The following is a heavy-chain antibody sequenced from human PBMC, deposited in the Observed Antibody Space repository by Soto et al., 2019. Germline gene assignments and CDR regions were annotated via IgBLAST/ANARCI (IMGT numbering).Heavy chain of an antibody. Sequence: ASETLSLTCTVSGGSISSYYWSWIRQPPGKGLEWIGYIYYSGSTNYNPSLKSRVTISVDTSKNQFSLKLSSVTAADTAVYYCARVAVAGWSNYYYGMDVWGQGTTVTVSS. CDR2: IYYSGST. V-gene: IGHV4-59*01. CDR3: ARVAVAGWSNYYYGMDV. J-gene: IGHJ6*02. CDR1: GGSISSYY. D-gene: IGHD6-19*01.